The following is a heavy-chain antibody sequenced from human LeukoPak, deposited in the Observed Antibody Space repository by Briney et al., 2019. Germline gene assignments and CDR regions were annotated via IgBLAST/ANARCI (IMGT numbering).Heavy chain of an antibody. D-gene: IGHD3-3*01. Sequence: PSETLSLTCTVSGGSISSYHWSWIRQPAGKGLEWIGCIYTSGSTNYNPSLKSRVTMSVDTSKNQFSLKLNSVTAADTAVYYCARGGFLVQNHFDPWGQGTLVTVSS. CDR1: GGSISSYH. V-gene: IGHV4-4*07. J-gene: IGHJ5*02. CDR2: IYTSGST. CDR3: ARGGFLVQNHFDP.